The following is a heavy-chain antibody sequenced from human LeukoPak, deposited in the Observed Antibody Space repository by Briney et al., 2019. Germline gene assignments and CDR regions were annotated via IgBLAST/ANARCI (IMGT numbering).Heavy chain of an antibody. CDR2: IYYSGST. CDR3: ARGLPKHDYGDYGGTWFDP. V-gene: IGHV4-59*12. CDR1: GGSISSYY. D-gene: IGHD4-17*01. J-gene: IGHJ5*02. Sequence: SETLSLTCTVSGGSISSYYWSWIRQPPGKGLEWIGYIYYSGSTNYDPSLKSRVTISVDTSKNQFSLRLSSVTAADTALYYCARGLPKHDYGDYGGTWFDPWGQGTLVTVSS.